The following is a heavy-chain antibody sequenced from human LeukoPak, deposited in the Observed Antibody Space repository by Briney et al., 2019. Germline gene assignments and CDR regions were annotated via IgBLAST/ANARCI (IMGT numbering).Heavy chain of an antibody. Sequence: KPSETLSLTCSVSGYSLGTVYYWGWVRQPPGKGLQWIGSIYGDGTTFYNPSLTSRLTISIDTSKNQFSLKLTSMTAADTAVYYCARPNTWVTEGFDHWGQGALVTVSS. CDR1: GYSLGTVYY. V-gene: IGHV4-38-2*01. J-gene: IGHJ5*02. D-gene: IGHD5-18*01. CDR2: IYGDGTT. CDR3: ARPNTWVTEGFDH.